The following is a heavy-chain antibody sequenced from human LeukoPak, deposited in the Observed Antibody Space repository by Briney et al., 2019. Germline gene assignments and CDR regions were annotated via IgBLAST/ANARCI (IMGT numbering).Heavy chain of an antibody. Sequence: GGSLRLSCAASGFTFSSYAMTWVRQAPGKGLEWVSAISVSGGSTYYADSVKGRFTISRDNSKNTLYLQMNSLRADDTALYYCAKDPGYFGGWGQGTLVTVSS. V-gene: IGHV3-23*01. CDR1: GFTFSSYA. CDR2: ISVSGGST. CDR3: AKDPGYFGG. D-gene: IGHD3-16*01. J-gene: IGHJ4*02.